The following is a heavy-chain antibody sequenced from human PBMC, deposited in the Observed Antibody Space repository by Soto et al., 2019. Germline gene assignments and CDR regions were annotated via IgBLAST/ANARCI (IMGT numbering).Heavy chain of an antibody. CDR2: IYSSGTA. CDR1: AGYISSGFYF. D-gene: IGHD5-12*01. CDR3: ASRQHQVALVDY. Sequence: SETLSLTCTVSAGYISSGFYFWSWMRQPPGKGLEWLGHIYSSGTAYYNPSLKSRLTISVDASKNQFSLKLTSVTAADTAIYYCASRQHQVALVDYWGQGTLVTV. V-gene: IGHV4-30-4*01. J-gene: IGHJ4*02.